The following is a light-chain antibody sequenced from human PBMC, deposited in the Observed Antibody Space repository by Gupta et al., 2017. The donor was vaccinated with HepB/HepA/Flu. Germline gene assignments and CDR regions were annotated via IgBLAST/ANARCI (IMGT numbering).Light chain of an antibody. J-gene: IGKJ4*01. CDR3: QQFGGSFPLT. CDR1: QSVSNSY. Sequence: EIVLTQSPGTLSLSPGERATLSCRASQSVSNSYLAWYQHKPGQAPRLLIYSTSTRAAGIPDRFSGSGSGTDFTLTITRLEPEDFAVYYCQQFGGSFPLTFGGGTKVEIK. CDR2: STS. V-gene: IGKV3-20*01.